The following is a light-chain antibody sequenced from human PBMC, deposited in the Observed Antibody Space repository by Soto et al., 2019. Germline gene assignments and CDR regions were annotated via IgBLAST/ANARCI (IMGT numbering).Light chain of an antibody. CDR3: QPYATYPWT. CDR1: QSLSGW. Sequence: DIQMTQYPSTLSASIGERAAITCLASQSLSGWLAWYQQTPGKAPKLLISDAFRLESGVTSRFRGSGSGTEFSLTISSLKPGDSATYYCQPYATYPWTVGRGTEVDIK. CDR2: DAF. J-gene: IGKJ1*01. V-gene: IGKV1-5*01.